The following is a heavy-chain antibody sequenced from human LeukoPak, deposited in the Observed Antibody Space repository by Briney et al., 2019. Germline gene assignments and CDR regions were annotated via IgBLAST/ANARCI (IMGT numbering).Heavy chain of an antibody. Sequence: ASVKVSCKASGYTFTGYYMHWVRQAPGQGLEWMGWINPNSGGTNYAQKFQGRVTMTRDTSISTAYMELSRLRSDDTAVYYCARDRGIDYYGSGSYYRHYYYYMDVWGKRTTVTVSS. J-gene: IGHJ6*03. CDR3: ARDRGIDYYGSGSYYRHYYYYMDV. CDR1: GYTFTGYY. CDR2: INPNSGGT. D-gene: IGHD3-10*01. V-gene: IGHV1-2*02.